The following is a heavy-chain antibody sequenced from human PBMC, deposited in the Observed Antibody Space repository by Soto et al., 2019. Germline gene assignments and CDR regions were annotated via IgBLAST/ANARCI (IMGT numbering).Heavy chain of an antibody. V-gene: IGHV4-61*08. Sequence: SETLSLTCTVSGGSISSGGYYWSWIRQHPGKGLEWIGYIYYSGSTYYTPSLKSRVTISVDTSKNQFSLKLSSVTPADTAVYYCARAPYNRFFDYWGQGTLVTVSS. CDR3: ARAPYNRFFDY. D-gene: IGHD1-1*01. CDR2: IYYSGST. CDR1: GGSISSGGYY. J-gene: IGHJ4*02.